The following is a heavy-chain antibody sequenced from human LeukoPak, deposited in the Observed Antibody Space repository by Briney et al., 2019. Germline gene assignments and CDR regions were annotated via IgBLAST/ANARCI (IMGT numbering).Heavy chain of an antibody. D-gene: IGHD3-10*01. V-gene: IGHV3-7*01. Sequence: PGGSLRLSCAASGFIFSTYGMHWVRQAPGKGLEWVANIKQDGSEKYYVDSVKGRFTITRDNAKNSLYLQMNSLRAEDTAVYYCARRLTVRGVTAYGMDVWGQGTTVTVSS. CDR3: ARRLTVRGVTAYGMDV. J-gene: IGHJ6*02. CDR2: IKQDGSEK. CDR1: GFIFSTYG.